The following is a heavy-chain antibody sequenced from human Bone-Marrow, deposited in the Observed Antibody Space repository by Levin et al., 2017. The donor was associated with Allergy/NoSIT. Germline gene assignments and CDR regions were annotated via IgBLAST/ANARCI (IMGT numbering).Heavy chain of an antibody. J-gene: IGHJ4*02. V-gene: IGHV1-2*02. D-gene: IGHD5-18*01. CDR1: GYTFTGYY. Sequence: GESLKISCKASGYTFTGYYMHWVRQAPGQGLEWMGWINPNSGGTNYAQKFQGRVTMTRDTSISTAYMELSRLRSDDTAVYYCARSLYGVIQLWFGYWGQGTLVTVSS. CDR2: INPNSGGT. CDR3: ARSLYGVIQLWFGY.